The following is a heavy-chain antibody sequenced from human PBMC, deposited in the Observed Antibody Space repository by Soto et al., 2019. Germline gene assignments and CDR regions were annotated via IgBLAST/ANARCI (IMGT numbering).Heavy chain of an antibody. CDR1: GCHFSSYG. V-gene: IGHV3-30*18. CDR3: AKDPYPYSSGWYYLLDY. CDR2: ISYDGSNK. Sequence: GGSLRVSWAAAGCHFSSYGMRWVRQAPGKGLEWVAVISYDGSNKYYADSVKGRFTISRDNSKNTLYLQMNSLRAEDTAVYYCAKDPYPYSSGWYYLLDYWGQGTLVTVSS. D-gene: IGHD6-19*01. J-gene: IGHJ4*02.